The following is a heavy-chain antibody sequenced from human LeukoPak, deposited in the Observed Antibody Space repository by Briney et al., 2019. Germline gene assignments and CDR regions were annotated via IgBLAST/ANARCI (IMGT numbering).Heavy chain of an antibody. J-gene: IGHJ6*02. CDR2: IYYTGDA. CDR1: GGSINSTGYF. V-gene: IGHV4-39*01. Sequence: SETLSLTCDVSGGSINSTGYFWGWIRQSPGKGLEWIGAIYYTGDAYFNPSFRSRANMAVDTSENRFSLNLRSVTAADTAVYYCARGPDSSSWYPIYYYYGMDVWGQGTTVTVSS. CDR3: ARGPDSSSWYPIYYYYGMDV. D-gene: IGHD6-13*01.